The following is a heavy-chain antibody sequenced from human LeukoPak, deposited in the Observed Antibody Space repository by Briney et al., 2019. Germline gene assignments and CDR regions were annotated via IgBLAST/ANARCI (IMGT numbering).Heavy chain of an antibody. CDR1: GYTLTELS. CDR3: ATVRYFDSSGHLDLDY. J-gene: IGHJ4*02. D-gene: IGHD3-22*01. V-gene: IGHV1-24*01. CDR2: FDPEDGET. Sequence: ASVNVSCTVSGYTLTELSVHWVRQAPGKGLEWMGGFDPEDGETIYAQKFQGRVTMTEDTSTDTAYMELSSLRSEDTAVYYCATVRYFDSSGHLDLDYWGQGTLVTVSP.